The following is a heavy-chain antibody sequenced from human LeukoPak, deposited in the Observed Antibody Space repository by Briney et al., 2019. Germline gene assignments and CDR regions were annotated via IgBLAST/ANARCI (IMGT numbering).Heavy chain of an antibody. J-gene: IGHJ4*02. Sequence: PGGSLRLSCAASGFTFSSYEMNWVRQAPGKGLEWVSYISSSGSTIYYADSVKGRFTISRDNAKNSLYLQMNSLRAEDTALYYCASVSYDSSGYYSDFDYWAREPWSPSPQ. D-gene: IGHD3-22*01. V-gene: IGHV3-48*03. CDR3: ASVSYDSSGYYSDFDY. CDR1: GFTFSSYE. CDR2: ISSSGSTI.